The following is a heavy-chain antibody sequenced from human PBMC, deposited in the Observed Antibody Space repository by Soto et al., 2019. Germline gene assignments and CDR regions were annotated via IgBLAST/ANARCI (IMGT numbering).Heavy chain of an antibody. CDR3: AKPLQQWLLQGSGVDV. V-gene: IGHV3-23*01. D-gene: IGHD6-19*01. CDR2: ISGDTATT. Sequence: GGSLRLSXAASGFSFSEYSMTWVRQAPGKGLQRVSAISGDTATTHYADSVKGRFTISRDNSRDTLYLQMNSLRVEDTAIYYCAKPLQQWLLQGSGVDVWGQGTTVTVSS. CDR1: GFSFSEYS. J-gene: IGHJ6*02.